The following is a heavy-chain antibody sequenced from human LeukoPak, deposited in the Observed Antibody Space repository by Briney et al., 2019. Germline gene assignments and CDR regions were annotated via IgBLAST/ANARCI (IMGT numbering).Heavy chain of an antibody. CDR3: ASHVLRYFDWLEEGSWFDP. V-gene: IGHV1-69*06. Sequence: ASVKVSCKASGGTFSSYAISWVRQAPGQGLEWMGGIIPIFGTANYAQKFQGRVTITADKSTSTAYMELSSLRSEDTAVYYCASHVLRYFDWLEEGSWFDPWGQGTLVTVSS. CDR1: GGTFSSYA. J-gene: IGHJ5*02. D-gene: IGHD3-9*01. CDR2: IIPIFGTA.